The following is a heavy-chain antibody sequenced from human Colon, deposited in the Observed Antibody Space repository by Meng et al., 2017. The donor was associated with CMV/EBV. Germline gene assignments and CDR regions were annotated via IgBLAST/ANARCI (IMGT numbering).Heavy chain of an antibody. D-gene: IGHD1-1*01. V-gene: IGHV3-43D*03. Sequence: GESLKISCIASGFKFDDYVMHWVRQTPGKGLEWVALISWEGDDTYYADSVKGRFIISRDNAKNSLYLQMNSLRSEDTAVYYCVRNDVNIQTNPSFDFWGLGTQVTVSS. J-gene: IGHJ4*02. CDR1: GFKFDDYV. CDR2: ISWEGDDT. CDR3: VRNDVNIQTNPSFDF.